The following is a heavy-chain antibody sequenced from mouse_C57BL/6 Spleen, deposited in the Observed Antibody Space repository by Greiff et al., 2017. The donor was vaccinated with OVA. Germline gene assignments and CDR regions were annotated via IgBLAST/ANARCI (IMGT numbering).Heavy chain of an antibody. J-gene: IGHJ3*01. Sequence: QVQLQQSGPGLVQPSQSLSITCTVSGFSLTSYGVHWVRQSPGKGLEWLGVIWSGGGTDYNEAFISRLSISKDNAKSQVFFKMNSLQADDTAIYYCARNWGNDYDRDWFAYWGQGTLVTVSA. CDR1: GFSLTSYG. CDR3: ARNWGNDYDRDWFAY. V-gene: IGHV2-2*01. D-gene: IGHD2-4*01. CDR2: IWSGGGT.